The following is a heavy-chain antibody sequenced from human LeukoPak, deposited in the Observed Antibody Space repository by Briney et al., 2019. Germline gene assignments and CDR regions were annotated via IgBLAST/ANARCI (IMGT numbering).Heavy chain of an antibody. D-gene: IGHD1-26*01. Sequence: SETLSLTCTVSGGSISSGSYYWSWIRQPAGKGLEWIGRIYTSGSTNYNPSLKSRVTISVDTSKNQFSLKLSSVTAADTAVYYCARHRRQGIYSGSYRGHFDYWGQGTLVTVSS. J-gene: IGHJ4*02. CDR2: IYTSGST. CDR3: ARHRRQGIYSGSYRGHFDY. CDR1: GGSISSGSYY. V-gene: IGHV4-61*02.